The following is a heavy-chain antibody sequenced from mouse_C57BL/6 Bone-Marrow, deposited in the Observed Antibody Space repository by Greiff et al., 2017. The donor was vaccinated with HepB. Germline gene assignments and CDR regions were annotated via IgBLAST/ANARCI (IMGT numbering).Heavy chain of an antibody. CDR2: ISNGGGST. CDR1: GFTFSDYY. D-gene: IGHD2-4*01. V-gene: IGHV5-12*01. CDR3: ARQGDDYGGFAY. Sequence: EVQRVESGGGLVQPGGSLKLSCAASGFTFSDYYMYWVRQTPEKRLEWVAYISNGGGSTYYPDTVKGRFTISRDNAKNTLYLQMSRLKSEDTAMYYCARQGDDYGGFAYWGQGTLVTVSA. J-gene: IGHJ3*01.